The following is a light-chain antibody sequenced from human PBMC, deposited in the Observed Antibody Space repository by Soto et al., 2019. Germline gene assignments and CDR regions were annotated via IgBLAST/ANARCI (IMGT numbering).Light chain of an antibody. CDR2: DAS. J-gene: IGKJ5*01. Sequence: VFTTAPITLTLSPATLSPFSCRSSQSISSYLAWYQQKPGQAPRLLIYDASSRATGIPDRFSGSGSGTDFTLTISRLEPEDFAVYYCQHRASRPITFGQGTRLEIK. V-gene: IGKV3-11*01. CDR1: QSISSY. CDR3: QHRASRPIT.